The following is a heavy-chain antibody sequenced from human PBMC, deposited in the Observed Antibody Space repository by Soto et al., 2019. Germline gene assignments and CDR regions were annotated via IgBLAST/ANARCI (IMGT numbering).Heavy chain of an antibody. D-gene: IGHD6-6*01. CDR2: ISAYNGDT. CDR1: GYTFTSYG. Sequence: ASVKGSCKASGYTFTSYGITWVRQAPGQGLEWMGWISAYNGDTNYAPRLQGRVTMTTDTSTSTVYMELKSLKSDDTAVYYCARDQEYSTSGLYWFDLWGQGTLVTVS. J-gene: IGHJ5*02. CDR3: ARDQEYSTSGLYWFDL. V-gene: IGHV1-18*04.